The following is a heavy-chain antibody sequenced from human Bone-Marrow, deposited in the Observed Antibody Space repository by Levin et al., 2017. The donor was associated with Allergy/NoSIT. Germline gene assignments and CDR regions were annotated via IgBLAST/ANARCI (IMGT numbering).Heavy chain of an antibody. Sequence: LSLTCAASGFTFSSYAMHWVRQAPGKGLEWVAVISYDGSNKYYADSVKGRFTISRDNSKNTLYLQMNSLRAEDTAVYYCARLNGSGSYAFDYWGQGTLVTVSS. CDR3: ARLNGSGSYAFDY. V-gene: IGHV3-30*04. J-gene: IGHJ4*02. CDR1: GFTFSSYA. D-gene: IGHD3-10*01. CDR2: ISYDGSNK.